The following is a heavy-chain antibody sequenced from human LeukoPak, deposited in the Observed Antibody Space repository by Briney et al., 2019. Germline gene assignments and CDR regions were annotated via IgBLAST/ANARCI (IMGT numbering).Heavy chain of an antibody. CDR2: IYHSGST. V-gene: IGHV4-30-2*01. D-gene: IGHD6-13*01. Sequence: SETLSLTCTVSGVSISSGGYYWSWIRQPPGKGLEWIGYIYHSGSTYYNPSLKSRVTISVDRSKNQFSLKLSSVTAADTAVYYCARTRAGYSSSYYDYWGQGTLVTVSS. J-gene: IGHJ4*02. CDR1: GVSISSGGYY. CDR3: ARTRAGYSSSYYDY.